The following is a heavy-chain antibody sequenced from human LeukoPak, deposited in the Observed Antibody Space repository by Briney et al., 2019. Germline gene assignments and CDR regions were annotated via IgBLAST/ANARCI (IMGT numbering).Heavy chain of an antibody. CDR2: IYHSGST. D-gene: IGHD5-12*01. V-gene: IGHV4-4*02. J-gene: IGHJ4*02. CDR1: GGSITSSNW. Sequence: SGTLSLTCTVSGGSITSSNWWSWVRQPPGKGLEWIGEIYHSGSTNYQPSLKSRVTMSVDKSKDQFSLKLSSVTAADTAVYYCVKRGNVASFDSWGQGILVTVSS. CDR3: VKRGNVASFDS.